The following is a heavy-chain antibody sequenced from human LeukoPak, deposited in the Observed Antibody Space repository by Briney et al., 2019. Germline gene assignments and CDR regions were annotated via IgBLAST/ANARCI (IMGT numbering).Heavy chain of an antibody. Sequence: SETLSLTCTVSGGSISSYYWSWIRQPPGKGLEWIGYIYYSGSTNYNPSLKSRVTISVDTSKNQFSLELSSVTAADTAVYYCARDRGYGDYYYYGMDVWGQGTTVTVSS. CDR2: IYYSGST. V-gene: IGHV4-59*01. J-gene: IGHJ6*02. CDR3: ARDRGYGDYYYYGMDV. D-gene: IGHD4-17*01. CDR1: GGSISSYY.